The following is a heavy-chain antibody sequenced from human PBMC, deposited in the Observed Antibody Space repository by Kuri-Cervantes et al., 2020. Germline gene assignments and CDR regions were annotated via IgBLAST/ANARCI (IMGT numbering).Heavy chain of an antibody. Sequence: GESLKISCAASGFTFSRYAMTWVRQAPGKGLEWVSAISSSSSYIYYADSVKGRFTISRDNAKNSLYLQMNSLRAEDTAVYYCARRSVPDPWGQGTLVTVSS. V-gene: IGHV3-21*01. CDR3: ARRSVPDP. CDR2: ISSSSSYI. CDR1: GFTFSRYA. J-gene: IGHJ5*02.